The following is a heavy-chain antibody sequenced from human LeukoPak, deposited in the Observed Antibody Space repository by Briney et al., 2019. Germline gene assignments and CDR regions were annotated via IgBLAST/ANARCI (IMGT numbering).Heavy chain of an antibody. D-gene: IGHD6-13*01. CDR3: AKAPGYSSSSDY. Sequence: GSLRLSCAASGFTFSSYAMSWVRQAPGKGLEWVSAISGSGGSTYYADSVKGRFTISRDNSKNTLYLQMNSLRAEDTAVYYCAKAPGYSSSSDYWGQGTLVTVSS. CDR2: ISGSGGST. V-gene: IGHV3-23*01. J-gene: IGHJ4*02. CDR1: GFTFSSYA.